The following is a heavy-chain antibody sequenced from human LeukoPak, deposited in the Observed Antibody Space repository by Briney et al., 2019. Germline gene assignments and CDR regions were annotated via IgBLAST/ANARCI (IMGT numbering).Heavy chain of an antibody. CDR1: GGSFSGYY. J-gene: IGHJ4*02. D-gene: IGHD4-17*01. CDR3: ASRSYGDYAGRIDC. CDR2: INHSGST. Sequence: PSETLSLTCAVYGGSFSGYYWSWIRQPPGKGLEGIGKINHSGSTNYNPSLKSRVTISVDTSKNQFSLKLSSVTAADTAVYYCASRSYGDYAGRIDCWGQGTLVTVSS. V-gene: IGHV4-34*01.